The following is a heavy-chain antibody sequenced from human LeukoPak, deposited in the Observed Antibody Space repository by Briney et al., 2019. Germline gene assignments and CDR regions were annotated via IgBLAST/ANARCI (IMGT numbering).Heavy chain of an antibody. CDR2: IYTSGST. CDR3: ARDRAGDSFDI. V-gene: IGHV4-61*02. J-gene: IGHJ3*02. D-gene: IGHD7-27*01. Sequence: KTSQTLSLNCTVSGGSISSGSYYWSWIRQPAGKGLEWIGRIYTSGSTNYNPSLKSRVTISVDTSKNQFSLKLSSVTAADTAVYYCARDRAGDSFDIWGQGAMVTVSS. CDR1: GGSISSGSYY.